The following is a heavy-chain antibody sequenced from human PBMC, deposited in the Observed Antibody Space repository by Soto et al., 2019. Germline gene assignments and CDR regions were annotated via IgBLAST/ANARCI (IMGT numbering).Heavy chain of an antibody. D-gene: IGHD3-3*01. J-gene: IGHJ6*02. CDR3: AHSTYYDFWSGPIYGMDV. V-gene: IGHV2-5*01. Sequence: QITLKESGPTLVKPTQTLTLTCTFSGFSLSTSGVGVGWIRQPPGKALEWLALIYWNDDKRYSPSLKSRLTNTKDTSKNQVVLTMTNMDPVDTATYYCAHSTYYDFWSGPIYGMDVWGQGTTVTVSS. CDR1: GFSLSTSGVG. CDR2: IYWNDDK.